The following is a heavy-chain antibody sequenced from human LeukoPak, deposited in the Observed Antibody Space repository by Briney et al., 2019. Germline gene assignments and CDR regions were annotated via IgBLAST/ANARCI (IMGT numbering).Heavy chain of an antibody. J-gene: IGHJ4*02. CDR2: HRNKAIGYET. V-gene: IGHV3-73*01. D-gene: IGHD2-8*01. CDR1: WFTFSAFA. CDR3: TRLGYCTNGVCYFDY. Sequence: QPGGSLKVSCAASWFTFSAFAMHWVGPASGKGLEWVGRHRNKAIGYETAYAASVKGSFIISRDDSKNTAYLQMNSLKTEDTAVYYCTRLGYCTNGVCYFDYWGQGILVTVSS.